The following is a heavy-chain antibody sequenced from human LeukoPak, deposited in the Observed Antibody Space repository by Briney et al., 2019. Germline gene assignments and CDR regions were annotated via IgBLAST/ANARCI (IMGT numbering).Heavy chain of an antibody. CDR2: INPNSGGT. V-gene: IGHV1-2*02. D-gene: IGHD6-13*01. CDR3: ARSRGIAAAGMATPY. Sequence: ASVKVSCKASGYTFTGYYMHWVRQAPGQGLEWMGWINPNSGGTNYAQKFQGRVTMTRDTSISTAYMELSRLRSDDTAVHYCARSRGIAAAGMATPYWGQGTLVTVSS. J-gene: IGHJ4*02. CDR1: GYTFTGYY.